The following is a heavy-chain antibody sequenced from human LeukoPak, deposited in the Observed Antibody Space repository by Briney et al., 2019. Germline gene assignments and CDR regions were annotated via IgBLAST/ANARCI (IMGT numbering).Heavy chain of an antibody. Sequence: GGSLRLSCAASGFTVSSNYMSWVRQAPGKGLEWVSVIYSGGSTYYADSVKGRFTISRDDSKNTLYLQMNSLKTEDTAVYHCTTDGLLWFGEFEFDYWGQGTLVTVSS. CDR1: GFTVSSNY. D-gene: IGHD3-10*01. CDR3: TTDGLLWFGEFEFDY. CDR2: IYSGGST. V-gene: IGHV3-66*01. J-gene: IGHJ4*02.